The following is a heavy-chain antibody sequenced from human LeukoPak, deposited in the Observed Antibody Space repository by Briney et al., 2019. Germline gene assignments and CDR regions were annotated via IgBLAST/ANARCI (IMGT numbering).Heavy chain of an antibody. V-gene: IGHV4-4*07. J-gene: IGHJ4*02. CDR2: IYASGST. D-gene: IGHD3-9*01. Sequence: ASETLSLTCTVSGASISNYYWSWIRQPAGKGLEWIGRIYASGSTNYNPSLKSRVTISVDQSKNQFSLKLNSVTAADTAVYYCARGETIFPYWGQGTLVTVSS. CDR1: GASISNYY. CDR3: ARGETIFPY.